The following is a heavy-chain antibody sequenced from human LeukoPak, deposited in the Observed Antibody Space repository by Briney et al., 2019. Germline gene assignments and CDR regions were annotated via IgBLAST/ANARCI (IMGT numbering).Heavy chain of an antibody. J-gene: IGHJ6*03. CDR3: ARDRGRYYMDV. D-gene: IGHD6-25*01. V-gene: IGHV3-13*01. CDR1: GFTFSNYD. Sequence: GGSLRLSCAASGFTFSNYDMHWVRQATGKGLEWVSGIGTAGDIYYPGSVKGRFTISRENAKNSLYLQMNSLRAGDTAVYCARDRGRYYMDVWGKGTTGTISS. CDR2: IGTAGDI.